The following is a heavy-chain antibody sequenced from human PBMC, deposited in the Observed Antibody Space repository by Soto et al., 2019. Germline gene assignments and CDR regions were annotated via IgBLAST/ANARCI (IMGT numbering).Heavy chain of an antibody. CDR1: GFTFSDYY. Sequence: GGSLRLSCAASGFTFSDYYMSWIRQAPGKGLEWVSYISSSSSYTNYADSVKGRFTISRDNAKNSLYLQMNSLRAEDTAVYYCARVGYYYDSSGPRDAFDIWGQGTMVTVSS. V-gene: IGHV3-11*06. CDR2: ISSSSSYT. J-gene: IGHJ3*02. CDR3: ARVGYYYDSSGPRDAFDI. D-gene: IGHD3-22*01.